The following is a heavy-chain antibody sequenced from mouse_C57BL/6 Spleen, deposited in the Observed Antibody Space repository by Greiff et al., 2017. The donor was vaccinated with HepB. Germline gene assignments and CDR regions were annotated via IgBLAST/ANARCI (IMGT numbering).Heavy chain of an antibody. CDR2: IRNKANGYTT. D-gene: IGHD2-1*01. V-gene: IGHV7-3*01. Sequence: EVQLVESGGGLVQPGGSLSLSCAASGFTFTDYYMSWVRQPPGKALEWLGFIRNKANGYTTEYSASVKGRFTISRDNSQSILYLQMNALRAEDSATYYCARYMENYPSIYAMDYWGQGTSVTVSS. J-gene: IGHJ4*01. CDR3: ARYMENYPSIYAMDY. CDR1: GFTFTDYY.